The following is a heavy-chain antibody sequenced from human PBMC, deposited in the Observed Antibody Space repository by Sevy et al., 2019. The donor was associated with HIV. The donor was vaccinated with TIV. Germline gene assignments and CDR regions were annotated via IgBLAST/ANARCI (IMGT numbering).Heavy chain of an antibody. CDR3: AGGRYDSSGSFDAFDI. J-gene: IGHJ3*02. Sequence: GGSLRLSCKPSGFTFISYAMNWVRQAPGKGLEWVSTIYGSSGATYYGDSVKGRFTSSRDNSKNTLYLQMNSLRTEDTAVYYCAGGRYDSSGSFDAFDIWCQGTMVTVSS. D-gene: IGHD3-22*01. CDR1: GFTFISYA. CDR2: IYGSSGAT. V-gene: IGHV3-23*01.